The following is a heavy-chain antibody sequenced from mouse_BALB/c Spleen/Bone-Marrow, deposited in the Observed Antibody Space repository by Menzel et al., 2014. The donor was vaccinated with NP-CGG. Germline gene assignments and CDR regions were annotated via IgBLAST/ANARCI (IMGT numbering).Heavy chain of an antibody. J-gene: IGHJ4*01. V-gene: IGHV1-7*01. CDR2: INPSTGYT. CDR1: GYTFTSYW. CDR3: ARPYGNYYLDY. Sequence: QVQLQQSGAELAKPGASVKMSCKASGYTFTSYWMHWVKQRPGQGLEWIGYINPSTGYTEYNQKFRDKATLTADKSSSTAYMHLSSLTSEDSAVCYCARPYGNYYLDYWGQGTSVTVSS. D-gene: IGHD2-1*01.